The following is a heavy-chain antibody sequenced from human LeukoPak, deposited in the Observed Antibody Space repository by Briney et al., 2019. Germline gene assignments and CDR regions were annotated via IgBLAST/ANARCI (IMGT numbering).Heavy chain of an antibody. CDR2: IYYSGST. CDR1: GGSISSGDYY. J-gene: IGHJ4*02. V-gene: IGHV4-30-4*01. CDR3: ASYVRAGVPAANFDY. Sequence: SATLSLTCTVSGGSISSGDYYWSWIRQPPGKGLEWIGYIYYSGSTYYNPSLKSRVTISVDTSKNQFSLKLSSVTAADTAVYYCASYVRAGVPAANFDYWGQGTLVTVSS. D-gene: IGHD2-2*01.